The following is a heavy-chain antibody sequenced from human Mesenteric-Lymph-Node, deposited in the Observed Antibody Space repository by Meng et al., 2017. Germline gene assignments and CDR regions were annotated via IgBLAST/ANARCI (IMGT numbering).Heavy chain of an antibody. CDR1: GGTFSSYT. CDR3: ARDCHYYDSSGYYRGPILWWWFDP. CDR2: INPSGGST. D-gene: IGHD3-22*01. V-gene: IGHV1-46*01. J-gene: IGHJ5*02. Sequence: ASVKVSCKASGGTFSSYTISWIRQAPGQGLEWMGIINPSGGSTSYAQKFQGRVTMTRDTSTSTVYMELSSLRSEDTAVYYCARDCHYYDSSGYYRGPILWWWFDPWGQGTLVTVSS.